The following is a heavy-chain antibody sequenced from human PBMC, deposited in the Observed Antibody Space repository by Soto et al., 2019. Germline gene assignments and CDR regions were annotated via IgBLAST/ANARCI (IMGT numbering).Heavy chain of an antibody. J-gene: IGHJ4*02. V-gene: IGHV1-8*01. CDR2: MNPNSGNT. CDR1: GYTFTSYD. CDR3: AASYGSGYQAFDY. Sequence: ASVKVSCKASGYTFTSYDINWVRQATGQGLEWMGWMNPNSGNTGYAQKFQGRVTMTRNTSISTAYMELSSLRSEDTAIYYCAASYGSGYQAFDYWGQGALVTVSS. D-gene: IGHD3-10*01.